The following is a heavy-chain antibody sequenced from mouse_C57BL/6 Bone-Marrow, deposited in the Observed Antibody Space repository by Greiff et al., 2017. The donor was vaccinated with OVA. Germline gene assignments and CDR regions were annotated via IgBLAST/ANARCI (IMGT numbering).Heavy chain of an antibody. D-gene: IGHD1-1*01. V-gene: IGHV2-2*01. CDR1: GFSLTSYG. CDR3: ARKGYYGSSPWFAD. CDR2: IWSGGST. J-gene: IGHJ3*01. Sequence: QVQLQQSGPGLVQPSQSLSITCTVSGFSLTSYGVHWVRQSPGKGLEWLGVIWSGGSTDYNAAFISRLSISKDNSKIQVFFKMNSLQADDTAIYYCARKGYYGSSPWFADWGQGTLVTVSA.